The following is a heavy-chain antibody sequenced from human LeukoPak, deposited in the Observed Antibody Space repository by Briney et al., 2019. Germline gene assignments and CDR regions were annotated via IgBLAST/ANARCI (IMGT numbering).Heavy chain of an antibody. CDR1: GFTFSDYG. CDR2: ISQSGSGI. CDR3: ATAATTVTTPFLY. D-gene: IGHD4-17*01. V-gene: IGHV3-23*01. Sequence: AGSLRLSCAASGFTFSDYGMRWVRQAPGKGLEWVSAISQSGSGIYYADSVKGRFTISRDNSKNTLYLLMNSLRAEDTAVYFCATAATTVTTPFLYWGQGTLVTVSS. J-gene: IGHJ4*02.